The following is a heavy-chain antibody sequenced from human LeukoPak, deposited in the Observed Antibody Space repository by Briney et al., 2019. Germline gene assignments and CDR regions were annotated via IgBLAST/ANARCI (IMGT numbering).Heavy chain of an antibody. CDR1: GGSISSYY. V-gene: IGHV4-4*07. Sequence: SETLSLTCTVSGGSISSYYWSWIRQPAGKGLEWIGRIYTSGSTNYNPSLKSRVTMSVDTSKNQFSLKLSSVTAADTGVYYCAREDRQYYGSGSPLDYWGQGTLVTVSS. CDR2: IYTSGST. J-gene: IGHJ4*02. CDR3: AREDRQYYGSGSPLDY. D-gene: IGHD3-10*01.